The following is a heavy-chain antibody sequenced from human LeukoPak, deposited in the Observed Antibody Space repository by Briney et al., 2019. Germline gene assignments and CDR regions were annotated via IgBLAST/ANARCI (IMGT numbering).Heavy chain of an antibody. J-gene: IGHJ4*02. CDR1: GGSISSYY. V-gene: IGHV4-59*12. D-gene: IGHD2-2*01. CDR2: IYYSGST. CDR3: ARGGYCSSTSCYVFDS. Sequence: SSETLSLTCTVSGGSISSYYWSWIRQPPGKGLEWIGYIYYSGSTNYNPSLKSRVTISVDKSKSQFSLELTSVTAADTALYYCARGGYCSSTSCYVFDSWGQGTLVTVSS.